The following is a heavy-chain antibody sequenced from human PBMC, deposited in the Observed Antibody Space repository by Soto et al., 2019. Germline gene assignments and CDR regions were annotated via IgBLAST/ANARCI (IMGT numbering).Heavy chain of an antibody. CDR3: ARDPPSWIQLAIWFDP. Sequence: ASVKVSCKTSGYTFTNFGLSWVRQAPGQGLEWMGWISAYNGNTNYAQNFQGRVTMTTDTSTSTAYMELSSLRSEDTAVYYCARDPPSWIQLAIWFDPWGQGSLVTVPS. J-gene: IGHJ5*02. CDR1: GYTFTNFG. V-gene: IGHV1-18*01. D-gene: IGHD5-18*01. CDR2: ISAYNGNT.